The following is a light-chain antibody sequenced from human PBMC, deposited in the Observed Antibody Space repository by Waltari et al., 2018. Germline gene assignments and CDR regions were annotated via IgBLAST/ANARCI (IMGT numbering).Light chain of an antibody. CDR1: SGHRRYS. J-gene: IGLJ2*01. V-gene: IGLV4-69*01. CDR3: QTWGTGIRV. CDR2: LNSDGSH. Sequence: QLVLTQSPSAPASLGASVNPTSTLSSGHRRYSIPWHPQQPEKGPRFLMKLNSDGSHSKGDGIPDRFSGSTSGAERYLIISSLQSEDEADYYCQTWGTGIRVFGGGTKLTVL.